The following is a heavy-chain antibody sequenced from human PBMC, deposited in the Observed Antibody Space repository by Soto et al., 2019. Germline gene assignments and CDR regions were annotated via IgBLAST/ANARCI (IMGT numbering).Heavy chain of an antibody. V-gene: IGHV5-51*01. CDR2: IYPGDSDS. Sequence: WESLTISCTTSGHSFTHYWIGWVRQVPGKGLEWMGIIYPGDSDSRYRPSFQGQVTVSADKSFSTAYLQWSSLKASDTAMYYCARSRITGTTWSFDLWGQGTLVTV. D-gene: IGHD1-20*01. CDR3: ARSRITGTTWSFDL. J-gene: IGHJ4*02. CDR1: GHSFTHYW.